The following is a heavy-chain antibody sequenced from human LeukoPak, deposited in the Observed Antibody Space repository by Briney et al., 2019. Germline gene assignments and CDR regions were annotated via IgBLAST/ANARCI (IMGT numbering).Heavy chain of an antibody. CDR1: GGSISSSNYY. Sequence: SSETLSLTCTVSGGSISSSNYYWGWIRQPPGKGLEWIGSIYYSGSTYYNPSLKSRVTISVDTSKNQFSLKLSSATAADTAVYYCARVRLAYYDFWSGSPAPHGMDVWGQGTTVTVSS. CDR3: ARVRLAYYDFWSGSPAPHGMDV. V-gene: IGHV4-39*01. CDR2: IYYSGST. J-gene: IGHJ6*02. D-gene: IGHD3-3*01.